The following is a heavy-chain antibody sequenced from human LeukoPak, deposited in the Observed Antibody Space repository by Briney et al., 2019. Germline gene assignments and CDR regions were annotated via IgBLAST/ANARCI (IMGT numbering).Heavy chain of an antibody. V-gene: IGHV3-30*04. CDR1: GFTFSSYA. J-gene: IGHJ4*03. D-gene: IGHD6-13*01. CDR2: ISYDGSNK. Sequence: PGRSLRLSCAASGFTFSSYAMHWVRQAPGKGLEWVAVISYDGSNKYYADSVKGRFTISRDNSKNTLYLQMNSLRAEDTAVYYCARDQGSSSYLDYWGQGPWSPSPQ. CDR3: ARDQGSSSYLDY.